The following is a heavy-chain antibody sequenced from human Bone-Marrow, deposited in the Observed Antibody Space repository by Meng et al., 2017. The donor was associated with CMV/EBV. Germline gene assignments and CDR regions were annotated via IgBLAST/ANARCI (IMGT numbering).Heavy chain of an antibody. CDR1: GYTFSICG. D-gene: IGHD6-13*01. Sequence: ASVKVSCKTFGYTFSICGISWVRQAPGQGLEWMGWISAWDGNTKYAQNFQGRVTVTTDKSTSTVYMELRRLRSDDTAIYYCARDRRSSSWYPDWFDPWGQGTLVTVSS. CDR3: ARDRRSSSWYPDWFDP. V-gene: IGHV1-18*01. CDR2: ISAWDGNT. J-gene: IGHJ5*02.